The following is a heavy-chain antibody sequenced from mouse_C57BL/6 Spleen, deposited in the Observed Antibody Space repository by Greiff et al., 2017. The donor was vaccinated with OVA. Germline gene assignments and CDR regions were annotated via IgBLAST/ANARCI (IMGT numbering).Heavy chain of an antibody. CDR3: ARDPVYDGYYDYYAMDY. CDR1: GYTFTSYW. CDR2: IDPNSGGT. V-gene: IGHV1-72*01. Sequence: SCKASGYTFTSYWMHWVKQRPGRGLEWIGRIDPNSGGTKYNEKFKSKATLTVDKPSSTAYMQLSSLTSEDSAVYYCARDPVYDGYYDYYAMDYWGQGTSVTVSS. D-gene: IGHD2-3*01. J-gene: IGHJ4*01.